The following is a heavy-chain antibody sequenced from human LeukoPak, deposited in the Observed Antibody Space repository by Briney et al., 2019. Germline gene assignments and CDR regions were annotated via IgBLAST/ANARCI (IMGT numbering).Heavy chain of an antibody. Sequence: PSETLSLTCAVYGGSFSGYYWSWIRQPPGKGLEWIGEINHSGSTNYNPSLKSRVTISVDTSKNQFSLKLSSVTAADTAVYYCARGGYDYVWGSYRYPRYFDYWGQGNLVTVSS. CDR3: ARGGYDYVWGSYRYPRYFDY. CDR1: GGSFSGYY. J-gene: IGHJ4*02. V-gene: IGHV4-34*01. CDR2: INHSGST. D-gene: IGHD3-16*02.